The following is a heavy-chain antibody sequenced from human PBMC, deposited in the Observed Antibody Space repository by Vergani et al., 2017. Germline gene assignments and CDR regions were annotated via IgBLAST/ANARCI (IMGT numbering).Heavy chain of an antibody. D-gene: IGHD5-24*01. J-gene: IGHJ4*02. V-gene: IGHV4-30-4*08. CDR3: ARDRSRDGYNYAVDY. CDR2: IYYSGST. Sequence: QLQESGPGLVKPSATLSLTCSVSGASIRSSNYYWGWIRQPPGKGLEWIGYIYYSGSTYYNPSLKSRVTISVDTSKNQFSLKLSSVTAADTAVYYCARDRSRDGYNYAVDYWGQGTLVTVSS. CDR1: GASIRSSNYY.